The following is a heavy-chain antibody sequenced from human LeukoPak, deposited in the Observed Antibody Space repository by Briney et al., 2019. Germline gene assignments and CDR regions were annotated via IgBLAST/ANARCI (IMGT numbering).Heavy chain of an antibody. CDR2: IYSGGST. CDR1: GFTVSSNY. CDR3: ARDAVRGVIAH. Sequence: GGSLRLSCAASGFTVSSNYMSWVRQAPGKGLEWVSVIYSGGSTYYAGSVKGRFTISRDNSKNTLYLQMNSLRAEDTAVYYCARDAVRGVIAHWGQGTLVTVSS. J-gene: IGHJ4*02. V-gene: IGHV3-66*01. D-gene: IGHD3-10*01.